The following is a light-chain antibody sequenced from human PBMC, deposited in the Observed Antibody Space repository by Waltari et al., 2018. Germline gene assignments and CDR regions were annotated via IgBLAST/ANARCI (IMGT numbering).Light chain of an antibody. Sequence: EIVMTQSPATLSVSPGERATLSCRASQSVGSKLAWYQQKPGQAPGLLIYGASTRATGIPARFSGSGSGTEFTLTISSLQSEDFAVYYCQQSRRWPQRTFGQGTKLEI. CDR2: GAS. J-gene: IGKJ2*01. CDR1: QSVGSK. CDR3: QQSRRWPQRT. V-gene: IGKV3-15*01.